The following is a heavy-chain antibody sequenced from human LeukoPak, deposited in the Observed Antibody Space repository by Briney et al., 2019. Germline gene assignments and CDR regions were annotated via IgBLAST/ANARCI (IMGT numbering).Heavy chain of an antibody. Sequence: ASVKVSCKASGYTFTSYDINWVRQATGQGLEWMGWMNPNSGNTGYAQKFQGRVTMIRNTSISTAYMELSSLRSEDTAVYYCARGTSYYDFWSGYYMGYYYGMDVWGQGTTVTVSS. CDR2: MNPNSGNT. J-gene: IGHJ6*02. V-gene: IGHV1-8*01. D-gene: IGHD3-3*01. CDR3: ARGTSYYDFWSGYYMGYYYGMDV. CDR1: GYTFTSYD.